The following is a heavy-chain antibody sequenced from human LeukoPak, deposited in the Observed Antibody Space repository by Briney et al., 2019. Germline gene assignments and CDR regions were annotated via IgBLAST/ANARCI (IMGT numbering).Heavy chain of an antibody. Sequence: GGSLRLSCAASGFTFNTYWMHWVRHAPGKGLVWVSRVNSEGISTDYADSVKGRFTISRDNAKNTLYLQMNSLKTEDTAVYYCTTDQGAMIVVVKAGWGQGTLVTVSS. CDR2: VNSEGIST. D-gene: IGHD3-22*01. V-gene: IGHV3-74*01. CDR1: GFTFNTYW. J-gene: IGHJ4*02. CDR3: TTDQGAMIVVVKAG.